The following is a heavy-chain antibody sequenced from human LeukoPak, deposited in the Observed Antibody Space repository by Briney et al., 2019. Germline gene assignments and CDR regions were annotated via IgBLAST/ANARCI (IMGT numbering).Heavy chain of an antibody. D-gene: IGHD4-17*01. CDR3: ARAGDYDPLYFDY. CDR2: INPNSGGT. J-gene: IGHJ4*02. V-gene: IGHV1-2*06. CDR1: GYTFTGYY. Sequence: ASVKVSCKASGYTFTGYYMHWVRQAPGQGLEWMGRINPNSGGTNYAQKLQGRVTMTTDTSTSTAYMELRSLRSDDTAVYYCARAGDYDPLYFDYWGQGTLVTVSS.